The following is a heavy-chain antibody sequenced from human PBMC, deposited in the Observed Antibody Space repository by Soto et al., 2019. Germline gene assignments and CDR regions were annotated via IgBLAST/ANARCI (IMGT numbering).Heavy chain of an antibody. CDR3: ATRITVFGLLIPPFDP. D-gene: IGHD3-3*01. CDR1: VGSFNGYY. Sequence: SETLSLTCAVYVGSFNGYYWNWIRRPPGKGLEWIGEINHTGGTHYNPSLKSRVTMSVDTSKNQFSLRLSSVTAADTAIYYCATRITVFGLLIPPFDPWGQGTQVTVSS. V-gene: IGHV4-34*01. J-gene: IGHJ5*02. CDR2: INHTGGT.